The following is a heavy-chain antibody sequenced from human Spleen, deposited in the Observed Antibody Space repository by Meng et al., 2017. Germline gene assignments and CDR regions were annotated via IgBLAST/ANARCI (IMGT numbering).Heavy chain of an antibody. CDR1: DDSISSYY. V-gene: IGHV3-7*01. J-gene: IGHJ4*02. CDR3: ARDSDAGDFQGLDS. D-gene: IGHD7-27*01. Sequence: GGSLRLSCTVSDDSISSYYWNWIRQPPGKGLEWVANIGPDGSQKYYVDSVKGRFTISRDNTENSFYLQMNSLRAEDTALYYCARDSDAGDFQGLDSWGQGTLVTVSS. CDR2: IGPDGSQK.